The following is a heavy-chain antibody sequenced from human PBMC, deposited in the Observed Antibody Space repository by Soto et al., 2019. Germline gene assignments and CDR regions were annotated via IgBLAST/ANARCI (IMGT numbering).Heavy chain of an antibody. V-gene: IGHV3-30-3*01. CDR2: ISYDGSNK. CDR1: GFTFSSYA. J-gene: IGHJ4*02. Sequence: QVQLVESGGGVVQPGRSLRLSCAASGFTFSSYAMHWVRQAPGKGLEWVAVISYDGSNKYYADSVKGRFTISRDNSKTLYLQMNSLIAEDTAVYYCVRDKSPYSSGWHNRHFDYWGQGTLVTVSS. D-gene: IGHD6-19*01. CDR3: VRDKSPYSSGWHNRHFDY.